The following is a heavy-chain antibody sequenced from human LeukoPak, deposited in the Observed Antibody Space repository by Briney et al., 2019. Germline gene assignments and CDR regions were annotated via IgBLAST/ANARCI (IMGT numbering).Heavy chain of an antibody. CDR3: ARDQGRGIVVVPAAIRVFFDY. Sequence: ASVKVSCKASGYTFTSYGISWVRQAPGQGLEWMGWISAYNGNTNYAQKLQGRVTMTTDTSTSTAYMELRSLRSDDTAVYYCARDQGRGIVVVPAAIRVFFDYWGQGTLVTVSS. D-gene: IGHD2-2*02. J-gene: IGHJ4*02. V-gene: IGHV1-18*01. CDR2: ISAYNGNT. CDR1: GYTFTSYG.